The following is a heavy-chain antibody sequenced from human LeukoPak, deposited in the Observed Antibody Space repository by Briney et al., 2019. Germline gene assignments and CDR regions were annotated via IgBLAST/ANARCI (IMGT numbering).Heavy chain of an antibody. D-gene: IGHD5-24*01. CDR1: GGSFSGYY. Sequence: PETLSLTCAVYGGSFSGYYWSWIRRPPGKGLERIGEINHSGSTNYNPSLKSRVTISVDTSKNQFSLKLSSVTAADTAVYYCARRGDGYNLDYWGQGTLVTVSS. CDR2: INHSGST. V-gene: IGHV4-34*01. CDR3: ARRGDGYNLDY. J-gene: IGHJ4*02.